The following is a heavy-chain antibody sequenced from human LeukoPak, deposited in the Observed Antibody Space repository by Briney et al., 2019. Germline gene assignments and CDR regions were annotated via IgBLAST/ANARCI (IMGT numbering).Heavy chain of an antibody. Sequence: GGSPRLSCAASGLTFRNYAMSWVRQAPGKGLEWVSVICANDGNTYYADAVKGRFTISRDNSKSTLCLQMNSLRAEDTAVYYCAKQLGYCSDGSCYFPYWGQGTLVTVSS. D-gene: IGHD2-15*01. J-gene: IGHJ4*02. V-gene: IGHV3-23*01. CDR1: GLTFRNYA. CDR3: AKQLGYCSDGSCYFPY. CDR2: ICANDGNT.